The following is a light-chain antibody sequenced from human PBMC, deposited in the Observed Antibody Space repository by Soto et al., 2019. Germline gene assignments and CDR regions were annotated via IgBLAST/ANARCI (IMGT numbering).Light chain of an antibody. Sequence: DIQMTQSPSALSASVGDRVTITCRASRGISNYLAWYQQKPGKVPKLLIYAASTLQSGVPSRFSGSGSGADFTLTISSLQPEDVATDYCQKYNSAPWTFGQGNKVDIK. CDR3: QKYNSAPWT. V-gene: IGKV1-27*01. CDR1: RGISNY. J-gene: IGKJ1*01. CDR2: AAS.